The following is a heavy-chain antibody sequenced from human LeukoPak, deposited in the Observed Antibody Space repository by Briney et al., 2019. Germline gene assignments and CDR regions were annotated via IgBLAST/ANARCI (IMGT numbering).Heavy chain of an antibody. CDR1: GGTFSSYA. Sequence: SVKVSCKASGGTFSSYAISWVRQAPGQGLEWMGGIIPIFGTANYAQKFQGRVTITADESTSTAYMELSSLRSEDTAVYYCARGPRDDSSGYYYYYYMDVWGKGTTVTVSS. CDR2: IIPIFGTA. D-gene: IGHD3-22*01. V-gene: IGHV1-69*13. J-gene: IGHJ6*03. CDR3: ARGPRDDSSGYYYYYYMDV.